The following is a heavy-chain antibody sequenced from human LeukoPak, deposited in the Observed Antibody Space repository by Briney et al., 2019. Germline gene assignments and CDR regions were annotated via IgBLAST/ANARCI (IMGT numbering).Heavy chain of an antibody. J-gene: IGHJ6*02. Sequence: PGGSLRPSCAASGFTFSNYNFYWVRQAPGKGLEWVSSISSTSSYIYYADSVKGRFTISRDNAKNSLYLQMNSLRAEDTAVYYCARALWSGPVYYGMDVWGQGTTVTVSS. V-gene: IGHV3-21*06. CDR3: ARALWSGPVYYGMDV. D-gene: IGHD3-10*01. CDR2: ISSTSSYI. CDR1: GFTFSNYN.